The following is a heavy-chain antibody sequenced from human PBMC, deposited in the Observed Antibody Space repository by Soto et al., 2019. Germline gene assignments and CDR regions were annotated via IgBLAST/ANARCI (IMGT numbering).Heavy chain of an antibody. CDR2: TYYRSKWYN. D-gene: IGHD3-3*01. V-gene: IGHV6-1*01. CDR3: ARAQNAEVVIIETVMDV. Sequence: SQTLSLTCAISGDSVSSNSAAWNWIRQSPSRGLEWLGRTYYRSKWYNDYAVSVKSRITINPDTSKNQFSLQLNSVTPEDTAVYYRARAQNAEVVIIETVMDVGGEETTSTV. J-gene: IGHJ6*02. CDR1: GDSVSSNSAA.